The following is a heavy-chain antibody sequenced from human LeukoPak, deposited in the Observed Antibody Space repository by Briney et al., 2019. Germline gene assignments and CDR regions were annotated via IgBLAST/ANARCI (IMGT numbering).Heavy chain of an antibody. D-gene: IGHD6-13*01. V-gene: IGHV3-53*01. CDR2: IYSGGST. J-gene: IGHJ6*02. Sequence: GGSLRLSCAASGFTFSSYAMNWVRQAPGKGLEWVSVIYSGGSTHYADSVKGRFTISRDNSKNTLYLQMNSLRAEDTAVYYCASPYSSSWTPLGFSYYYYGMDVWGQGTTVTVSS. CDR1: GFTFSSYA. CDR3: ASPYSSSWTPLGFSYYYYGMDV.